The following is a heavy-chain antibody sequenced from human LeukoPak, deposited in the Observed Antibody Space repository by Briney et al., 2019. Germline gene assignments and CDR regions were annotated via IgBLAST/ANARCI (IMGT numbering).Heavy chain of an antibody. Sequence: NSGGSLRLSCAASGFTFSSYAMSWIRQPPGKGLEWIGEINHSGSTNYNPSLKSRVTISVDTSKNQFSLKLSSVTAADTAVYYCARGSVYCGGDCFDYWGQGTLVTVSS. CDR1: GFTFSSYA. CDR2: INHSGST. J-gene: IGHJ4*02. D-gene: IGHD2-21*01. CDR3: ARGSVYCGGDCFDY. V-gene: IGHV4-34*01.